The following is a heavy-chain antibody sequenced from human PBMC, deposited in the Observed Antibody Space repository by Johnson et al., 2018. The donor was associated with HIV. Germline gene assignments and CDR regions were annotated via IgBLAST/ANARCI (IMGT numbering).Heavy chain of an antibody. J-gene: IGHJ3*02. CDR3: ARGPTYYYDSSGYWSDAFDI. CDR2: ISGSGGNT. D-gene: IGHD3-22*01. Sequence: VQLVESGGGVVQPGRSLRLSCAASGFTFSSYAMTWVRQAPGKGLEWVSSISGSGGNTYYADSVKGRFTISRDISKNTLYLQMNSLRAEDTAVYYCARGPTYYYDSSGYWSDAFDIWGQGTMVTVSS. CDR1: GFTFSSYA. V-gene: IGHV3-23*04.